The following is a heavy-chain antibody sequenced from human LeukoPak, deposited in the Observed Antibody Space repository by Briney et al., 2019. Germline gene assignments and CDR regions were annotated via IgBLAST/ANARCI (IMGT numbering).Heavy chain of an antibody. Sequence: SETLSLTCAVSGGSLENNHWAWIRLPAGKGLEWIGRLHVSGNTNFNPSLKSRVTISVDTSKNQFSLKMTSMPAADTAVYFCARDPLRSSFDSWGQGILVTVAP. CDR1: GGSLENNH. D-gene: IGHD1-26*01. CDR2: LHVSGNT. V-gene: IGHV4-4*07. CDR3: ARDPLRSSFDS. J-gene: IGHJ4*02.